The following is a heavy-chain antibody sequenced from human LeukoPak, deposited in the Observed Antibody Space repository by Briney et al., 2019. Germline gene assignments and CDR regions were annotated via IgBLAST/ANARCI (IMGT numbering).Heavy chain of an antibody. CDR3: ARAETGAPGDY. Sequence: PSETLSLTCAVYGGSFSGYYWSWIRQPPGKGLEWIGEINHSGSTNYNPSLESRVTISVDTSKNQFSLKLSSVTAADTAVYYCARAETGAPGDYWGQGTLVTVSS. J-gene: IGHJ4*02. D-gene: IGHD7-27*01. V-gene: IGHV4-34*01. CDR1: GGSFSGYY. CDR2: INHSGST.